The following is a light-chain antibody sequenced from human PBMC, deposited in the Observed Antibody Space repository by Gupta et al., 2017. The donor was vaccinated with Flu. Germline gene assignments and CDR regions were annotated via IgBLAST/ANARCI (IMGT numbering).Light chain of an antibody. J-gene: IGKJ1*01. CDR2: EAS. CDR3: HQRMT. Sequence: DILLTESPATMSLPPGERASLSCRASRSISNFLAWYHQKPGQAPRLLMYEASNRATGIPARFSGSGSGTDFTLTISDLEPEDFAVYLCHQRMTFGQGTTVEI. CDR1: RSISNF. V-gene: IGKV3-11*01.